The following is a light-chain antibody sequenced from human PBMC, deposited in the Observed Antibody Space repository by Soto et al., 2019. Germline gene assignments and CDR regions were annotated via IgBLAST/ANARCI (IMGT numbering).Light chain of an antibody. CDR2: GAS. V-gene: IGKV3-20*01. CDR3: QQYGSSPT. Sequence: EIVLTQSPGSLSLSLGERATLSCRASRGVSSGYLAWYQQKPGQAPRLLIFGASIRATGIPDRFSGSGSGTAFTLSISRLEPEDFAVYFCQQYGSSPTLGGGTKVEIK. J-gene: IGKJ4*01. CDR1: RGVSSGY.